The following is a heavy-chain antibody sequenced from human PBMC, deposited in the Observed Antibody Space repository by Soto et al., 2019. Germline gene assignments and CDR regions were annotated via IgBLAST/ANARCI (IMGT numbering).Heavy chain of an antibody. V-gene: IGHV1-69*12. CDR3: ARESGYSSSWYSFGAFDI. CDR1: GGTFSSYA. J-gene: IGHJ3*02. Sequence: QVQLVQSGAEVTKPGSSVKVSCKASGGTFSSYAISWVRQAPGQGLEWMGGIIPIFGTANYAQTFQGRVTITADEYTSTASMELSSLRSEDTAVYYCARESGYSSSWYSFGAFDIWGQGTMVTVSS. CDR2: IIPIFGTA. D-gene: IGHD6-13*01.